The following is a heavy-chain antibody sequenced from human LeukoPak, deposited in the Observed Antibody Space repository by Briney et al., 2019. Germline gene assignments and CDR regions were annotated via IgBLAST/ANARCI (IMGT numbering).Heavy chain of an antibody. Sequence: PSETLSLTCTVSGGSVSSSSYYWGWIRQPPGKGLEWIGTIYYSGSTYYNPSLKSRVTISVDTSKNQLSLELSSVTAADTAVYYCATSRSESRSWIEYWGQGTLVTVSS. CDR1: GGSVSSSSYY. V-gene: IGHV4-39*01. CDR2: IYYSGST. J-gene: IGHJ4*02. D-gene: IGHD6-13*01. CDR3: ATSRSESRSWIEY.